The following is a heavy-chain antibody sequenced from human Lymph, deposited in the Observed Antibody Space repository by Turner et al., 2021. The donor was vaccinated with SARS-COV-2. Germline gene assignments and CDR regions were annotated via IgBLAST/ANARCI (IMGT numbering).Heavy chain of an antibody. CDR3: AKDRGGEQLVRLFDY. D-gene: IGHD6-6*01. J-gene: IGHJ4*02. V-gene: IGHV3-9*01. CDR1: GFTFDDYA. Sequence: EVRLVESGGGLVQPGRSLRLSCAASGFTFDDYAMHWVRQAPGKGLEWVSGISWNSGSIGDAASVKGRFTISRDNAKNSLYLQMNSLRAEDTAFYYCAKDRGGEQLVRLFDYWGQGTLVTVSS. CDR2: ISWNSGSI.